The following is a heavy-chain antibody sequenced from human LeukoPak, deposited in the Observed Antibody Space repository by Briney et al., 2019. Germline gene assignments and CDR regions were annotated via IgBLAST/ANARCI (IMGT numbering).Heavy chain of an antibody. V-gene: IGHV4-59*01. CDR1: GGSISTYY. D-gene: IGHD1-1*01. CDR3: ARKGRTAGLDQ. J-gene: IGHJ4*02. Sequence: PSETLSLTCDVSGGSISTYYWGWIRQPPGKGLEWIGYIHSSGSTNYNPSLKSRVTISLDTPKNQFSLKLSSVTAADTAVYYCARKGRTAGLDQWGQGTLVTVSS. CDR2: IHSSGST.